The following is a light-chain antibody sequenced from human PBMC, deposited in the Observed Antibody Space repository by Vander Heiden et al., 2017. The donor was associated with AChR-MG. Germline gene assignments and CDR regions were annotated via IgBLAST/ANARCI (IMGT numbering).Light chain of an antibody. J-gene: IGKJ4*01. CDR1: QSISSY. CDR3: QQSYSTLT. Sequence: DIQMTQSPSSLSASVGDRVTITCRASQSISSYLNWYQQKPGKAPKLLIYAASRVQSGVPSRFSGSGSGTDFTLTISRLQHEDFANYYWQQSYSTLTFGGGTKVEIK. V-gene: IGKV1-39*01. CDR2: AAS.